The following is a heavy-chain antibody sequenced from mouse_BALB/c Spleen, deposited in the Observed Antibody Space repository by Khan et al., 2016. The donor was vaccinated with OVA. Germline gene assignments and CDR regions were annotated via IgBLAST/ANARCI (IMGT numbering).Heavy chain of an antibody. D-gene: IGHD1-1*01. CDR2: IYPYTDDT. CDR3: ARSATDYYTMDY. V-gene: IGHV1S136*01. CDR1: GYTFTDYV. J-gene: IGHJ4*01. Sequence: VQLQQSGPELVRPGASVKMSCKASGYTFTDYVIHWVKQKPGQGLEWIGYIYPYTDDTESTEGFKGKATLTLDKSSSTAYMDLSSLTSADSSVDYCARSATDYYTMDYWGQGTSVTVSS.